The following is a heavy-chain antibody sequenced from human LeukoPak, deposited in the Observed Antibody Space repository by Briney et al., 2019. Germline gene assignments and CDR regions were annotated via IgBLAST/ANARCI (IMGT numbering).Heavy chain of an antibody. Sequence: SETLSLTCAVYGGSFSGYYWSWIRQPPVKGLEWIGEINHSGSTNYNPSLKSRVTISVDTSKNQFSLKLSSVTAADTAVYYCARGHCSSTSCYRMDGRYNWFDPWGQGTLVTVSS. D-gene: IGHD2-2*02. V-gene: IGHV4-34*01. J-gene: IGHJ5*02. CDR3: ARGHCSSTSCYRMDGRYNWFDP. CDR2: INHSGST. CDR1: GGSFSGYY.